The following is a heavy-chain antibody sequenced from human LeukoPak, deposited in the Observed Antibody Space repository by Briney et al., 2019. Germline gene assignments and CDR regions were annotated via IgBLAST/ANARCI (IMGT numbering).Heavy chain of an antibody. CDR1: GFTFSSYA. CDR2: ISYDGSNK. D-gene: IGHD3-22*01. V-gene: IGHV3-30-3*01. Sequence: GGSLRLSCAASGFTFSSYAMHWVRQAPGKGLEWVAVISYDGSNKYYADSVKGRFTISRDNSKNTLYLQMNSLRAEDTAVYYCARDPPEDYYDSSGYQPYYWGQGTLVTVSS. J-gene: IGHJ4*02. CDR3: ARDPPEDYYDSSGYQPYY.